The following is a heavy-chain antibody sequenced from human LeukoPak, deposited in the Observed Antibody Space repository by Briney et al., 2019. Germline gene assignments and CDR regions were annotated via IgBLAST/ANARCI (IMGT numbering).Heavy chain of an antibody. CDR3: ARDPCCSTSCRGPPWFDP. Sequence: GASVKVSCKTSGYTFTSYYMHWVRQAPGQGLEWMGIINPSGGSTSYAQKFQGRVTMTRDTSTSTVYMELSSLRSEDTAVYYCARDPCCSTSCRGPPWFDPWGQGTLVTVSS. V-gene: IGHV1-46*01. CDR1: GYTFTSYY. J-gene: IGHJ5*02. D-gene: IGHD2-2*01. CDR2: INPSGGST.